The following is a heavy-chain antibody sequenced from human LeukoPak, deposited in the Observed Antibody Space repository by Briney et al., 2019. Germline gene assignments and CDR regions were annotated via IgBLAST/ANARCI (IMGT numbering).Heavy chain of an antibody. CDR2: INHSGST. D-gene: IGHD3-10*01. CDR1: GGSFSGYY. J-gene: IGHJ4*02. Sequence: PSETLSLTCAVYGGSFSGYYWSWIRQPSRKGLECIGEINHSGSTNYNPSLKSRVTISVDTSKNQFSLKLSSVTAADTAVYYCARAGPYYGSGSYYYWGQGTLVTVSS. CDR3: ARAGPYYGSGSYYY. V-gene: IGHV4-34*01.